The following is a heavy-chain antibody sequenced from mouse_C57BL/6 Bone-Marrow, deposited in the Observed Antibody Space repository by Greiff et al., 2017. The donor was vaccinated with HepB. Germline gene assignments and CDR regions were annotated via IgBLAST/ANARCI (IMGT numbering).Heavy chain of an antibody. V-gene: IGHV1-53*01. CDR1: GYTFTSYW. CDR2: INPSNGGT. J-gene: IGHJ3*01. Sequence: QVQLQQSGTELVKPGASVKLSCKASGYTFTSYWMHWVKQRPGQGLEWIGNINPSNGGTNYNEKFKSKATLTVDKSSSTAYMQLSSLTSEDSAVYYCASERYDGAWFAYWGQGTLVTVSA. CDR3: ASERYDGAWFAY. D-gene: IGHD2-14*01.